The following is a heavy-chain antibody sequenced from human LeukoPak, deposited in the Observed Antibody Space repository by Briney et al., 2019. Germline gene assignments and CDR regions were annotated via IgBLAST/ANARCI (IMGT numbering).Heavy chain of an antibody. CDR3: AKAYTSGWYFCFDY. CDR1: GFTFSNAW. Sequence: GGSLRLSCAASGFTFSNAWMNWVRQAPGKGLEWVSGLSGSGGSTYYADSVKGRFTISRDNSKNTLYLQMNSLRVEDTAVYYCAKAYTSGWYFCFDYWGQGALVTVSS. J-gene: IGHJ4*02. CDR2: LSGSGGST. V-gene: IGHV3-23*01. D-gene: IGHD6-19*01.